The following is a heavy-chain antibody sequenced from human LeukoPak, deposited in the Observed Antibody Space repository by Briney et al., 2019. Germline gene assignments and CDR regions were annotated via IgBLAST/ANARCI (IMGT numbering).Heavy chain of an antibody. J-gene: IGHJ5*02. CDR1: GGSISSSSYY. Sequence: SETLSLTCTVSGGSISSSSYYWGWIRQPPGKGLEWIGSIYYSGSTYYNPSLKSRVTISVDTSKNQFSLKLSSVTAADTAVYYCARGQRRYYDILTGYLGGGGWFGPWGQGTLVTVSS. CDR2: IYYSGST. D-gene: IGHD3-9*01. CDR3: ARGQRRYYDILTGYLGGGGWFGP. V-gene: IGHV4-39*01.